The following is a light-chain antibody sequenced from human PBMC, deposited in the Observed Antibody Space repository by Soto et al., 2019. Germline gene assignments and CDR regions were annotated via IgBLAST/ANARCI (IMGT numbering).Light chain of an antibody. CDR3: QEFNSYPIT. J-gene: IGKJ5*01. Sequence: AIHLTQSPSSLSASVGDRVTITCRASQGISSALAWCQQKPGKPPKLLLYDASSLESGVPSRFSGSGSGTDFIITISSLQPEDYATYYCQEFNSYPITFGQGTRLESK. CDR2: DAS. V-gene: IGKV1-13*02. CDR1: QGISSA.